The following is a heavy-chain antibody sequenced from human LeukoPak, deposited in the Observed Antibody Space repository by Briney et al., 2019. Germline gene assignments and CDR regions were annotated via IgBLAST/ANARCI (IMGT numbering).Heavy chain of an antibody. V-gene: IGHV1-2*02. CDR3: ARSLAAYVVVYY. J-gene: IGHJ4*02. D-gene: IGHD2-15*01. CDR1: GYTFTGYY. Sequence: GASVKVSCKASGYTFTGYYMHWVRQAPGQGLEWMGWINPNSGGTNYAQKFQGRVTMTRDTSISTAYMELSRLRSDDTAVYYWARSLAAYVVVYYWGQGTLVTVSS. CDR2: INPNSGGT.